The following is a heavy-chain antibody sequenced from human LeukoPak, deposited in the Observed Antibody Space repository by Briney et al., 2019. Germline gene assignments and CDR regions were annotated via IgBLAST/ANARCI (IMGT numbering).Heavy chain of an antibody. D-gene: IGHD6-6*01. J-gene: IGHJ6*03. Sequence: ASVKVSCKASGGTLSSYAISWVRQAPGQGLEWMEGIIPIFGTANYAQKFQGRVTITTDESTSIAYMELSSLRSEDTAVYYCARGSIAALAYYYYYYMDVWGKRTTVTISS. CDR2: IIPIFGTA. V-gene: IGHV1-69*05. CDR3: ARGSIAALAYYYYYYMDV. CDR1: GGTLSSYA.